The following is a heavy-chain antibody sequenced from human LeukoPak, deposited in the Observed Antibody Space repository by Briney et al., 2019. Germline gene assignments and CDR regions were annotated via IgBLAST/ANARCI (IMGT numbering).Heavy chain of an antibody. CDR3: ARGNRGGVIAIPGYYYYYMDV. Sequence: SQTLSLTCTVSGGSISSGDYYWSWIRQPPGKGLEWIGYIYYSGSTYYNPSLKSRVTISVDTSKNQFSLKLSSVTAADTAVYYCARGNRGGVIAIPGYYYYYMDVWGKGTTVTVSS. V-gene: IGHV4-30-4*08. CDR1: GGSISSGDYY. CDR2: IYYSGST. J-gene: IGHJ6*03. D-gene: IGHD2-21*01.